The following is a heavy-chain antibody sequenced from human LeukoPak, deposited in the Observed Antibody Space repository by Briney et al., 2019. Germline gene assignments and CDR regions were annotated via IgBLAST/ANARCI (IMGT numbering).Heavy chain of an antibody. CDR1: AFTFSTYG. D-gene: IGHD4-17*01. V-gene: IGHV3-30*02. CDR2: IRYDGSNK. CDR3: AKEIWPTVTIPGWTYFDF. J-gene: IGHJ4*02. Sequence: GGSLRLSCAASAFTFSTYGMHWVRQAPGKGLEWVAFIRYDGSNKYYADSVLGRFTISRDNSKNTLYLQMNSLRAEDTAVYYCAKEIWPTVTIPGWTYFDFWGQGSLVTVSS.